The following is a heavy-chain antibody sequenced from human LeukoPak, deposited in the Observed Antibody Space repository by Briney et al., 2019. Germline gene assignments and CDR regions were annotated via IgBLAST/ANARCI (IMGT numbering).Heavy chain of an antibody. CDR3: AGRMGYTFWGTHDY. D-gene: IGHD3-16*01. J-gene: IGHJ4*02. Sequence: GASVKVSCKASGYTFTSYYIHWVRQAPGQGLEWMGIINPSGGSTSYAQKFQGRVTMTRDMSTSTVYMELSSLRSDDTAVYYCAGRMGYTFWGTHDYWGQGTLVTVSS. CDR2: INPSGGST. CDR1: GYTFTSYY. V-gene: IGHV1-46*01.